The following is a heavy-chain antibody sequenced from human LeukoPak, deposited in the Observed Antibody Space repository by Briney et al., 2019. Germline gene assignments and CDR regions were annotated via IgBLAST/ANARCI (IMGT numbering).Heavy chain of an antibody. CDR3: ARELNYDSSGYYFDY. V-gene: IGHV1-2*02. D-gene: IGHD3-22*01. J-gene: IGHJ4*02. Sequence: ASVKVSCKASGHTFTVYFMHWVRQAPGQGREWMGWINPNSGGTNYARKFQGRVTMTRDTSISTAYMELSRLRSDDTAVYYCARELNYDSSGYYFDYWGQGTLVTVSS. CDR2: INPNSGGT. CDR1: GHTFTVYF.